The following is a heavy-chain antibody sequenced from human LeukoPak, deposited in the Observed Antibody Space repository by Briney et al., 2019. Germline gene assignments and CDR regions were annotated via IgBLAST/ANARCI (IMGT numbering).Heavy chain of an antibody. V-gene: IGHV4-59*01. J-gene: IGHJ6*02. D-gene: IGHD6-13*01. CDR1: GGSISSYY. CDR3: AREVAAAGYYYYGMDV. CDR2: IYYSGST. Sequence: SETLSLTCTVSGGSISSYYWSWIRQPPGKGLEWIGYIYYSGSTNYNPSLKSRVTISVDTSKNQFSLKLSSVTAADTAVYYCAREVAAAGYYYYGMDVWGQGTTVTVSS.